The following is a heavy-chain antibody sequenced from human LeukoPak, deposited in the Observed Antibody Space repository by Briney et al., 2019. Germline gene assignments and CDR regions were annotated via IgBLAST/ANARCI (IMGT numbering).Heavy chain of an antibody. J-gene: IGHJ4*02. CDR2: INPNSGGT. D-gene: IGHD6-19*01. V-gene: IGHV1-2*02. CDR1: GYTFTSYY. CDR3: ARGAPWAGSDFDY. Sequence: ASVKVSCKASGYTFTSYYMHWVRQAPGQGLEWMGWINPNSGGTNYAQKFQGRVTMTRDTSISTAYMELSRLRSDDTAVYYCARGAPWAGSDFDYWGQGTLVTVSS.